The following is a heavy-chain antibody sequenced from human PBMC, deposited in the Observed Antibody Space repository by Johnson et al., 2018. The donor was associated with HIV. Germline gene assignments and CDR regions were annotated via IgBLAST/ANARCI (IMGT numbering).Heavy chain of an antibody. CDR1: GFTVSNNY. CDR3: ARSGLFVLVVYAPDVFDI. J-gene: IGHJ3*02. CDR2: IYSGGST. V-gene: IGHV3-66*03. Sequence: VQLVESGGGLIQPGGSLRLSCAASGFTVSNNYMSWVRQAPGKGLEWVSVIYSGGSTYYADSVRGRFTISRDNSKNTLYLQMNSLSAEDTAVYYCARSGLFVLVVYAPDVFDIWGQGTMVTVSS. D-gene: IGHD2-8*02.